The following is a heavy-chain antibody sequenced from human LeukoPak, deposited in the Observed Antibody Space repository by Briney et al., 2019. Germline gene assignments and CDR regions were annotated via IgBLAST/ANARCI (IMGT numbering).Heavy chain of an antibody. Sequence: ASVKVSCKASGYTFTSYGISRVRQAPGQGLEWMGWISAYNGNTNYAQKLQGRVTMTTDTSTSTAYMELRSLRSDDTAVYYCAREAVMITFGGVIVGDAFDIRGQGTMVTVSS. CDR3: AREAVMITFGGVIVGDAFDI. J-gene: IGHJ3*02. CDR2: ISAYNGNT. V-gene: IGHV1-18*01. CDR1: GYTFTSYG. D-gene: IGHD3-16*02.